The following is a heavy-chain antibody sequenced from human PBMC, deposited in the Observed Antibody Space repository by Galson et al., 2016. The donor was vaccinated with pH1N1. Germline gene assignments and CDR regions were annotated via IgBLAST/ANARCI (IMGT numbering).Heavy chain of an antibody. CDR2: IKENGSEK. CDR3: AGHLFSASESPFEY. Sequence: SLRLSCAASGFTFSSYRMSWVRQAPGKGLEWVANIKENGSEKYYLDSVKGRFTISRDNAKHSVSLQLDSLRAEDTAVYYCAGHLFSASESPFEYWGQGALVTVSS. J-gene: IGHJ4*02. V-gene: IGHV3-7*03. CDR1: GFTFSSYR. D-gene: IGHD3-16*01.